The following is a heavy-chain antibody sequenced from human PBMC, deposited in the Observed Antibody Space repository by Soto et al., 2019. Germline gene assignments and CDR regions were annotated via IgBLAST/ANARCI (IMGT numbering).Heavy chain of an antibody. J-gene: IGHJ4*02. CDR3: ARDLRSGAAADGPLDY. Sequence: ASVKVSCKASGGTFSSYAISWVRQAPGQGLEWMGGIIPIFGTANYAQKFQGRVTITADESTSTAYMELSSLRSEDTAVYYCARDLRSGAAADGPLDYWGQGTLVTVSS. CDR1: GGTFSSYA. D-gene: IGHD6-13*01. V-gene: IGHV1-69*13. CDR2: IIPIFGTA.